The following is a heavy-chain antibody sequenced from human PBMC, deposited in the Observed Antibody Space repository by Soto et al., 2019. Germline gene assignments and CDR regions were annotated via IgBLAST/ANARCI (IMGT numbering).Heavy chain of an antibody. Sequence: EASVKVSCKASGYTFTSYGISWVRQAPGQGLEWMGWISAYNGNTNYAQKLQGRVTMTTDTSTSTAYMELSSLRSEDTAVYYCARVSADSSGYYLAFDIWGQGTMVTVSS. CDR3: ARVSADSSGYYLAFDI. J-gene: IGHJ3*02. D-gene: IGHD3-22*01. V-gene: IGHV1-18*01. CDR1: GYTFTSYG. CDR2: ISAYNGNT.